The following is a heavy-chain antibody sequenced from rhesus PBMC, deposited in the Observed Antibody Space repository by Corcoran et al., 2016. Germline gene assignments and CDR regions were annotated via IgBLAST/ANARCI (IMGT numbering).Heavy chain of an antibody. D-gene: IGHD3-9*01. J-gene: IGHJ4*01. CDR1: GYTFTEHY. CDR2: VVPEERTP. CDR3: ARGLRGRFDY. Sequence: EVQLVQSGAEVKKPGASGKISCKASGYTFTEHYLNWVRKAPGKGLEWVGLVVPEERTPDSAQKFQDRITITAARSTYTAYRELSSLRSGDTAVYYCARGLRGRFDYWGQGVLVTVSS. V-gene: IGHV1-111*02.